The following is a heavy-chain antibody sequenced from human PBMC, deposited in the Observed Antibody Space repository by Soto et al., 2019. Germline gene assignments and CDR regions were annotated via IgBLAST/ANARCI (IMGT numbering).Heavy chain of an antibody. J-gene: IGHJ6*02. CDR2: MNPNSGKT. CDR3: ARDDSYGSGTFGMDV. D-gene: IGHD3-10*01. V-gene: IGHV1-8*02. CDR1: GNTFTYYD. Sequence: QVQLVQSGAEVKKPGASVKVSCKASGNTFTYYDINWVRQATGQGLEWMGWMNPNSGKTGYAQKFQGRVTMTRNTSTNTAYLELNSLRSKDTAVYYFARDDSYGSGTFGMDVWGQGTTVTVSS.